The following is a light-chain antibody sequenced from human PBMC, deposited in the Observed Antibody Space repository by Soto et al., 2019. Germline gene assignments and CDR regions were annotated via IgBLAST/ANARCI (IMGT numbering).Light chain of an antibody. CDR1: SSNIGRNS. V-gene: IGLV1-44*01. J-gene: IGLJ1*01. CDR3: AAWDDSMNAYV. CDR2: GNN. Sequence: QSVLTQAPSVSGTPGQRVTITCSGSSSNIGRNSVNWYQHLPGTAPKLLTHGNNHRPSGVPDRFSGSKSGISASLAISGLQPEDEADYCCAAWDDSMNAYVFGDGTKGTVL.